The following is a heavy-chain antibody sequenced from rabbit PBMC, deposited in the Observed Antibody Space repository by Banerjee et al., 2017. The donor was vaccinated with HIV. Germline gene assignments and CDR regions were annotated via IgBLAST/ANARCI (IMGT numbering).Heavy chain of an antibody. D-gene: IGHD5-1*01. CDR1: GFDFSSDA. CDR2: INSNTGNT. CDR3: ARERDGSGGDYNL. Sequence: QEQLVESGGGLVQPEGSLTLTCKASGFDFSSDAMCWVRQAPGKGLEWIACINSNTGNTVYASWAKGRFTISKTSSTTVTLQMTSLTAADTATYFCARERDGSGGDYNLWGPGTLVTVS. V-gene: IGHV1S45*01. J-gene: IGHJ4*01.